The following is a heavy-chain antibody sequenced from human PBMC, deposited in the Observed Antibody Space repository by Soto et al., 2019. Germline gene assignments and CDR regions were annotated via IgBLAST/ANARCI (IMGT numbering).Heavy chain of an antibody. D-gene: IGHD3-9*01. Sequence: PSETLSLTCTVSGGSISSYYWSWIRQPPGKGLEWIGYIYYSGSTNYNPSLKSRVTISVDTSKNQFSLKLSSVTAADTAVYYCARVIGRRYFDWLYLMDDCRKGTTVTAPS. CDR1: GGSISSYY. V-gene: IGHV4-59*08. CDR2: IYYSGST. J-gene: IGHJ6*03. CDR3: ARVIGRRYFDWLYLMDD.